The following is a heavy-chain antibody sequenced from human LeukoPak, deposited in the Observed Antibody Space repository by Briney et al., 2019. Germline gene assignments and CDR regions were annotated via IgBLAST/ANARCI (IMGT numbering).Heavy chain of an antibody. CDR2: ISIRGSTT. Sequence: PGGSLRLSCAASGLTFSSFGMNWVRQAPGKGLEWVSYISIRGSTTYYADSVRGRFTVSRDNAKNSLYLQMNSLRAEDTAVYYCARDRSGYIDRPIDYWGQGALVTVSS. CDR3: ARDRSGYIDRPIDY. CDR1: GLTFSSFG. V-gene: IGHV3-48*03. J-gene: IGHJ4*02. D-gene: IGHD5-12*01.